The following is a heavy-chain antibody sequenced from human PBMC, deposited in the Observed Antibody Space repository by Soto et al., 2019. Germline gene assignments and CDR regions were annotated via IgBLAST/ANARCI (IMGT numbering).Heavy chain of an antibody. CDR1: GGSISSGGYS. J-gene: IGHJ5*02. V-gene: IGHV4-30-2*01. CDR2: IYHSGST. D-gene: IGHD6-6*01. Sequence: KSSETLSLTCAVSGGSISSGGYSWSWIRQPPGKGLEWIGYIYHSGSTYYNPSLKSRVTISVDRSKNQFSLKLSSVTAADTAVYYCARGRGLISSSSAGWFDPWGQGTLVTVSS. CDR3: ARGRGLISSSSAGWFDP.